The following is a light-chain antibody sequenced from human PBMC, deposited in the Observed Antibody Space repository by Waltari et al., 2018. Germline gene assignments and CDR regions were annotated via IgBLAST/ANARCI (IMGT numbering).Light chain of an antibody. Sequence: EIVLTQSPGTLSLSPGERATLSCRASQSISKYLAWYQQKPGQAPRLLIYHASSRAAGIPDRFCGSGSGTDFSLTISRLEPEDFAVYYCQQRSNWPLTFGGGTKVEIK. J-gene: IGKJ4*01. CDR2: HAS. V-gene: IGKV3D-20*02. CDR3: QQRSNWPLT. CDR1: QSISKY.